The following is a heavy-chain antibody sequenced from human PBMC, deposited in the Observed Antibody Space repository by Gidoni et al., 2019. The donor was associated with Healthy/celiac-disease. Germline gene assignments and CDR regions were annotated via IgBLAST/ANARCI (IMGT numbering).Heavy chain of an antibody. CDR3: ASGNYDILTAQHYYYYGMDV. V-gene: IGHV1-69*04. Sequence: QVQLVQSGAEVKKHGSSVTVSCKASGGTFSSYPTSWVRQAPGQGLEWMGRIIPSLGIANYAQKFQGGVTITADKSTSTAYMELSSLRSEDTAVYYCASGNYDILTAQHYYYYGMDVWGQGTTVTVSS. CDR1: GGTFSSYP. CDR2: IIPSLGIA. J-gene: IGHJ6*02. D-gene: IGHD3-9*01.